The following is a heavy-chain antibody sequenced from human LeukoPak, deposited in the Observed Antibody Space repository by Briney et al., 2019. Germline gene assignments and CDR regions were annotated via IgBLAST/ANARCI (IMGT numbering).Heavy chain of an antibody. CDR1: GGSFSGYY. CDR3: ARTLNNNPYYFDY. V-gene: IGHV4-34*01. D-gene: IGHD1-14*01. CDR2: INHSGST. J-gene: IGHJ4*02. Sequence: PSETLSLTCAVYGGSFSGYYWSWIRQPPGKGLEWIGEINHSGSTNYNPSLKSRVTISVDTSKNQFSLKLSSVTAADTAVYYCARTLNNNPYYFDYWGQGTLVTVSS.